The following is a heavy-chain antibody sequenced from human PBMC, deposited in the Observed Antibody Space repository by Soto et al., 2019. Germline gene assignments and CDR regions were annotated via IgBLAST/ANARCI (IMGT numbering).Heavy chain of an antibody. CDR3: AIIYGSGRSGDYYYYYGMDV. CDR1: GFTFSSYA. CDR2: ISGSGGST. V-gene: IGHV3-23*01. Sequence: PGGSLRLSCAASGFTFSSYAMSWVRQAPGKGLEWVSAISGSGGSTYYADSVKGRFTISRDNSKNTLYLQMNSLRAEDTAVYYCAIIYGSGRSGDYYYYYGMDVWGQGTTVTVSS. J-gene: IGHJ6*02. D-gene: IGHD3-10*01.